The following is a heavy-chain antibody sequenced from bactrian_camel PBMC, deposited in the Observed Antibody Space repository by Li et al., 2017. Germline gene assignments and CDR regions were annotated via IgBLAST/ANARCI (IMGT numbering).Heavy chain of an antibody. CDR2: IHSDSSGST. Sequence: QVQLVESGGGLVQFGGSLRLSCAASGFTFSSYWMYWVRQAPGKGLEWVSTIHSDSSGSTYYADSVKGRFTVSRDNAKNTLYLQLNSLKTEDTAMYYCAKNLGTYYSGGYYFLDWGQGTQVTVS. D-gene: IGHD2*01. CDR3: AKNLGTYYSGGYYFLD. V-gene: IGHV3S1*01. J-gene: IGHJ4*01. CDR1: GFTFSSYW.